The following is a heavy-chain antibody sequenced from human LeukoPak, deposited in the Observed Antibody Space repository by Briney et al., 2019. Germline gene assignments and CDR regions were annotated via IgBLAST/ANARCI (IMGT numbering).Heavy chain of an antibody. Sequence: PSETLSLTCTVSDGSISSNSYYWGWIRQPPGKGLEWIANIYYSGNTYYNPSLKSRVTISVDTSKNQFSLKLRSVTAADTAVYYCARPRGSSLPAFDIWGQGTMVTVSS. D-gene: IGHD1-26*01. V-gene: IGHV4-39*07. J-gene: IGHJ3*02. CDR1: DGSISSNSYY. CDR2: IYYSGNT. CDR3: ARPRGSSLPAFDI.